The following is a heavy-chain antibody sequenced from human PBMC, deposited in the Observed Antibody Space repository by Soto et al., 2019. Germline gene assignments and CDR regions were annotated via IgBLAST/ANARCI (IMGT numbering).Heavy chain of an antibody. J-gene: IGHJ4*02. CDR3: ARETSWSGFCED. V-gene: IGHV4-59*01. CDR1: GGSISRYY. D-gene: IGHD3-3*01. CDR2: IYNSGST. Sequence: QVQLQESGPGLVKPSETLSLTCSVSGGSISRYYWSWIRQPPGKGLEWIGYIYNSGSTNYNPSLKSRVTISADTSKNQFSLKLSSVTVADTAVYYCARETSWSGFCEDLGQGTLVTV.